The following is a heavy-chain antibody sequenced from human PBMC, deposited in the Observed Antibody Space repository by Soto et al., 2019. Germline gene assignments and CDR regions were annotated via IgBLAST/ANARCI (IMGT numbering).Heavy chain of an antibody. Sequence: PSETLSLTCTVSGGPISSYYWSWIRQPPGKGLEWIGYIYYSGSTNYNPSLKSRVTISVDTSKNQFSLKLSSVTAADTAVYYCARHGSVNWNYGPYYMDVWGKGTTVTVSS. V-gene: IGHV4-59*08. J-gene: IGHJ6*03. CDR2: IYYSGST. D-gene: IGHD1-7*01. CDR3: ARHGSVNWNYGPYYMDV. CDR1: GGPISSYY.